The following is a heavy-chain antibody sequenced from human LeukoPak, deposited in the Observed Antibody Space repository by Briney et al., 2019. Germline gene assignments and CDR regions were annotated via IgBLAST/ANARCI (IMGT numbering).Heavy chain of an antibody. CDR1: GFTFSSYE. Sequence: PGGSLRLSCAASGFTFSSYEMNWVRQAPGKGLEWVSGISASGHYTYNADSAKGRFTISRDNSKNTLYLQMNSLRAEDTALYYCAKDGSWGDYYFYFYIDVWGKGTTVTVSS. J-gene: IGHJ6*03. CDR3: AKDGSWGDYYFYFYIDV. D-gene: IGHD3-16*01. V-gene: IGHV3-23*01. CDR2: ISASGHYT.